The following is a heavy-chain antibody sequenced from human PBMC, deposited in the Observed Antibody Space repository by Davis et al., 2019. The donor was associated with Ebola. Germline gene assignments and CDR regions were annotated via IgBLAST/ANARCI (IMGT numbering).Heavy chain of an antibody. J-gene: IGHJ4*02. D-gene: IGHD3-3*01. CDR1: GFRFSNFW. V-gene: IGHV3-74*01. CDR2: IKTDGSMT. CDR3: ARERSIFLAADYFDY. Sequence: GESLKISCAASGFRFSNFWMHWVRQAPGKGLVWVSRIKTDGSMTGYGDSVQGRFTISRDNAKNTLYLQMNDLRAEDTAVYYCARERSIFLAADYFDYWGQGTLVTVSS.